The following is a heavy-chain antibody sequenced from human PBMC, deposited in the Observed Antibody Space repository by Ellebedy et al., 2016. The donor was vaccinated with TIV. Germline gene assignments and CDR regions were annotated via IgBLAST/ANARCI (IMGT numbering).Heavy chain of an antibody. CDR3: ARVRRAGYYFDY. CDR2: IYYSGST. CDR1: GGSISSYY. V-gene: IGHV4-59*01. Sequence: GSLRLSXTVSGGSISSYYWSWIRQPPGKGLEWIGYIYYSGSTNYNPSLKSRVTISVDTSKNQFSLKLSSVTAADTAVYYCARVRRAGYYFDYWGQGTLVTVSS. J-gene: IGHJ4*02. D-gene: IGHD3-10*01.